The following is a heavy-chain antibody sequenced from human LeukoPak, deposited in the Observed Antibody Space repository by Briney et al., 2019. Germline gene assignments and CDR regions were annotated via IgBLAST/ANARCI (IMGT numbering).Heavy chain of an antibody. V-gene: IGHV1-18*01. J-gene: IGHJ3*02. D-gene: IGHD2-15*01. CDR1: GYTCTSYG. Sequence: EASVKVSCKASGYTCTSYGISWVRQAPGQGLEWMGWISAYNGNTNYAQKLQGRVTMTTDTSTSTAYMELRSLRSDDTAVYYCATRVHCSGGSCYSGYDAFDIWGQGTMVTVSS. CDR2: ISAYNGNT. CDR3: ATRVHCSGGSCYSGYDAFDI.